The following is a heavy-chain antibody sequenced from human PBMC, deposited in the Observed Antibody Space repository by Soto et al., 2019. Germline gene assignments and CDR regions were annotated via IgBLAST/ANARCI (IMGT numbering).Heavy chain of an antibody. CDR1: GDSVSSNSAA. J-gene: IGHJ4*02. Sequence: PSQTLSLTCAISGDSVSSNSAAWSWIRHSPSRGLEWLGRTYYRSKWYNDYAVSVKSRITINPDTSKNQFSLQLNSVTPEDTAVYYCARSRIADNNFDYWGQGTLVTVSS. D-gene: IGHD6-13*01. CDR3: ARSRIADNNFDY. CDR2: TYYRSKWYN. V-gene: IGHV6-1*01.